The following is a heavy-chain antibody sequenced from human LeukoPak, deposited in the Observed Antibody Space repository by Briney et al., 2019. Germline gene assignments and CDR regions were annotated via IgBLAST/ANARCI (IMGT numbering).Heavy chain of an antibody. D-gene: IGHD2-15*01. CDR2: IYYSGST. CDR3: AKDPSFTSRNCYPPGI. V-gene: IGHV4-39*07. CDR1: GGSISSSSYY. J-gene: IGHJ3*02. Sequence: PSETLSLTCTVSGGSISSSSYYWGWIRQPPGKGLEWIGSIYYSGSTYYNPSLKSRVTISVDTSKNQFSLKLSSVTAADTAVYYCAKDPSFTSRNCYPPGIWGQGTMVTVSS.